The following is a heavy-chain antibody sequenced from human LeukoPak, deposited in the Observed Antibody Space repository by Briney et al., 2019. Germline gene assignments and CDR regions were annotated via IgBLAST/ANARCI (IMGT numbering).Heavy chain of an antibody. V-gene: IGHV3-53*01. CDR2: IYTTGTT. J-gene: IGHJ4*02. CDR3: ARGRNDLFEY. CDR1: EFPVTSSF. Sequence: GGSLRLSCAVSEFPVTSSFMSWVRQAPGQGLEWVSLIYTTGTTFYADSMRGRFTISRDKSKNTLFLQMNTLRAEDTAIYYCARGRNDLFEYWGQGTLVTVSS.